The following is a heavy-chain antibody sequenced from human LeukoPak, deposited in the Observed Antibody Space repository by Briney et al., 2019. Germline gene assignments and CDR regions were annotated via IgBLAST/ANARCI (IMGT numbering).Heavy chain of an antibody. CDR3: AGGSRSIAAADDAFDI. CDR2: INPSGGST. J-gene: IGHJ3*02. CDR1: GYTFTSYY. D-gene: IGHD6-13*01. Sequence: GASVKVSCKASGYTFTSYYMHWVRQAPGQGLEWMGIINPSGGSTSYTQKFQGRVTMTRDTSTSTVYMELSSLRSEDTAVYYCAGGSRSIAAADDAFDIWGQGTMVTVSS. V-gene: IGHV1-46*01.